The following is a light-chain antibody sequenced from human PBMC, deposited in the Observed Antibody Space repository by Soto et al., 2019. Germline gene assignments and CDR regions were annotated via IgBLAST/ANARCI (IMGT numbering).Light chain of an antibody. CDR1: SSDVGIYNY. CDR2: EVS. CDR3: SSYTSSSTLVV. Sequence: QSVLTQPASVSGSPGQSITISCTGTSSDVGIYNYVSWYQQHPGKAPKLMIYEVSNRPSGVSNRFSGSKSGNTASLTISGLQAEDEADYYCSSYTSSSTLVVFGTGTKVTAL. J-gene: IGLJ1*01. V-gene: IGLV2-14*01.